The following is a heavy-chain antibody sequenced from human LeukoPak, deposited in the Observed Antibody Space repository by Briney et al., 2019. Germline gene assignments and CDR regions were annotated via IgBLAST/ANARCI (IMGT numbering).Heavy chain of an antibody. CDR1: GGSISSGSYY. Sequence: SETLSLTCTVSGGSISSGSYYCSWIRQPAGKGLEWIGRIYTNGSTNYNPSLKSRVTISADTPKNQFTLKLNSVTAADTAVYYCAREEHIVVVTVATYCWFDPWGQGTLVTVSS. V-gene: IGHV4-61*02. J-gene: IGHJ5*02. D-gene: IGHD2-21*02. CDR3: AREEHIVVVTVATYCWFDP. CDR2: IYTNGST.